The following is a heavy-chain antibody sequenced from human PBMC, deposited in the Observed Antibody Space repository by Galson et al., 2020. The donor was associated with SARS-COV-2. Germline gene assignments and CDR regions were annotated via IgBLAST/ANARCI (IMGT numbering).Heavy chain of an antibody. CDR2: IWYDGSKQ. D-gene: IGHD1-26*01. J-gene: IGHJ3*02. CDR1: GFTFSSYG. V-gene: IGHV3-33*01. Sequence: QLGESLKISCAASGFTFSSYGMHWVRQAPGKGLEWVAVIWYDGSKQYYVDSVKGRFTISRDNSENMLFLQMDSLRADDTAVYYCARDVSGGASDIWGQGTMVTVSS. CDR3: ARDVSGGASDI.